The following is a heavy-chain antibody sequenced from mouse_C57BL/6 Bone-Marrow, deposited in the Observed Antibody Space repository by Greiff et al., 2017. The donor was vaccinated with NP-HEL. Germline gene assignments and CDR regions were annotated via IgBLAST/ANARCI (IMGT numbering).Heavy chain of an antibody. J-gene: IGHJ2*01. Sequence: VQLQQPGAELVKPGASVKLSCKASGYTFTSYWMHWVKQRPGQGLEWIGMIHPNSGSTNYNEKFKSKATLTVDKSSSTAYMQLSSLTSEDSAVYYCTTEILGMGYFDYWGQGTTLTVSS. D-gene: IGHD4-1*01. CDR3: TTEILGMGYFDY. CDR1: GYTFTSYW. CDR2: IHPNSGST. V-gene: IGHV1-64*01.